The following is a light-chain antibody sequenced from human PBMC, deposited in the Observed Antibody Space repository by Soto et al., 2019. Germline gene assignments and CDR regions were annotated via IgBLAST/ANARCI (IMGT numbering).Light chain of an antibody. CDR2: GAS. Sequence: EIVLTQSPGTLSVSPGKRATLSCRASQSVSASFLAWYQQKPGQAPRLLFHGASNRATGVPDRFSGSGSGTDFTLTIDRLEPDDFAVFYCQQYGSSPLTFGGGTKVDIK. V-gene: IGKV3-20*01. J-gene: IGKJ4*01. CDR1: QSVSASF. CDR3: QQYGSSPLT.